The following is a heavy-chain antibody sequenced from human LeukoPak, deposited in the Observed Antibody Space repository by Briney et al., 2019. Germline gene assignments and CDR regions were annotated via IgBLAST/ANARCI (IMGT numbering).Heavy chain of an antibody. CDR3: ARDQDIVVVTAISYY. CDR2: ISYDGSNK. J-gene: IGHJ4*02. D-gene: IGHD2-21*02. CDR1: GFTFSSYA. V-gene: IGHV3-30*04. Sequence: GRSLRLSCAASGFTFSSYAMHWVRQAPGKGLEWVAVISYDGSNKYYADSVKGRFTISRDNSKNTLYLQMNSLRAEDTAVYYCARDQDIVVVTAISYYWGQGTLVTVSS.